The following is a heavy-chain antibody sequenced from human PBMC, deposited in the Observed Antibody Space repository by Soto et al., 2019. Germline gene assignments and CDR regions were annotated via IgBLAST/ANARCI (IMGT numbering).Heavy chain of an antibody. CDR2: IYYSGST. V-gene: IGHV4-59*01. CDR1: GGSISSYY. Sequence: KPSETLSLTCTVSGGSISSYYWSWIRQPPGKGLEWIGYIYYSGSTNYNPSLKSRVTISVDTSKNQFSLKLSSVTAADTAVYYCARDNWNYVHAFDIWGQGTMVTVSS. CDR3: ARDNWNYVHAFDI. D-gene: IGHD1-7*01. J-gene: IGHJ3*02.